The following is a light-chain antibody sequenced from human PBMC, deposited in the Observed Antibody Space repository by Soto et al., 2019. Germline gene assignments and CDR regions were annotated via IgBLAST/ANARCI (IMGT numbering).Light chain of an antibody. CDR1: SSDVGGYNY. V-gene: IGLV2-14*01. CDR3: SSYTSSSTRVV. Sequence: QSALTQPASVYGSPVQSITISCTGTSSDVGGYNYVSWYQQHPGKAPKLMIYDVSNRPSGVSNRFSGSKSGNTASLTISGLQAEDEADYYCSSYTSSSTRVVFGGGTKLTVL. J-gene: IGLJ2*01. CDR2: DVS.